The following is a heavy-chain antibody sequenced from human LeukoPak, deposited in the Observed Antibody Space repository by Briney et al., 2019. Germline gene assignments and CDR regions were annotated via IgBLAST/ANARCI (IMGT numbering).Heavy chain of an antibody. CDR1: GYTFTDYY. CDR2: VDPEDGET. Sequence: GASVKVSCKASGYTFTDYYMHWVQQAPGKGLEWMGRVDPEDGETIYAEKFQGRVTITADTSTDTAYMELSSLRSEDTAVYYCATGRGRWLKFSPRGQGTLVTVSS. CDR3: ATGRGRWLKFSP. J-gene: IGHJ4*02. D-gene: IGHD5-24*01. V-gene: IGHV1-69-2*01.